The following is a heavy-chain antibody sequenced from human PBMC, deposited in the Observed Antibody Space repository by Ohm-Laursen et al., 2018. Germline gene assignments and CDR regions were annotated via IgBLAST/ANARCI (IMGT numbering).Heavy chain of an antibody. J-gene: IGHJ4*02. V-gene: IGHV3-21*01. D-gene: IGHD2-15*01. Sequence: SLRLSCAASGFTFSSYSMNWVRQAPGKGLEWVSSISSSSSYIYYADSVKGRFTISRDNAKNSLYLQMNSLRAEDTVVYYCAAVGPWYFDYWGQGTLVTVSS. CDR1: GFTFSSYS. CDR3: AAVGPWYFDY. CDR2: ISSSSSYI.